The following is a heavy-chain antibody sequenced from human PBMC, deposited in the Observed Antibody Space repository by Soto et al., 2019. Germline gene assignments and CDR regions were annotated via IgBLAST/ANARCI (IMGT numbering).Heavy chain of an antibody. CDR1: GFTVSGNY. J-gene: IGHJ5*02. CDR3: ARVDIVATSNVGFDP. V-gene: IGHV3-53*01. D-gene: IGHD5-12*01. Sequence: GESLRLSCAASGFTVSGNYMSWVRQAPGKGLEWVSVIYSGGSTYYADSVKGRFTISRDNSKNTLYLQMNSLRAEDTAVYYCARVDIVATSNVGFDPWGQGTLVTVSS. CDR2: IYSGGST.